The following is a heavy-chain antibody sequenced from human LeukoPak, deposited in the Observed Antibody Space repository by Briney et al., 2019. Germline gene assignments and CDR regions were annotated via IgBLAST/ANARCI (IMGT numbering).Heavy chain of an antibody. CDR2: IWYDGSNK. CDR3: ARDDGYSYDGGYFDY. J-gene: IGHJ4*02. V-gene: IGHV3-33*01. Sequence: PGGSLRLSCAASGFTFSSYGMHWVRQAPGKGLEWVAVIWYDGSNKYYADSVKGRFTISRDNSKNTLYLQVNSLRAEDTAVYYCARDDGYSYDGGYFDYWGQGTLVTVSS. CDR1: GFTFSSYG. D-gene: IGHD5-18*01.